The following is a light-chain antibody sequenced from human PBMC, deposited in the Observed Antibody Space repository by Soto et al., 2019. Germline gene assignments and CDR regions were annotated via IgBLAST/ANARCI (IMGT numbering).Light chain of an antibody. Sequence: EIVLTQSPGTLSLSPGEGATLSCRASQSVGGTFLAWYQQKGGQAPRLLIHGASNRATGIPDRFSGSGSGTDFTLTISRLEPEDFAVYYCQQYHHWPVTFGGGTKVEIK. CDR2: GAS. J-gene: IGKJ4*01. V-gene: IGKV3-20*01. CDR1: QSVGGTF. CDR3: QQYHHWPVT.